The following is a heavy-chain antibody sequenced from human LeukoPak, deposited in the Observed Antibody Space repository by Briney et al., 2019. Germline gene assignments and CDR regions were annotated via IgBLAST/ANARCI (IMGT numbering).Heavy chain of an antibody. D-gene: IGHD2-15*01. CDR1: GFTFSSYA. CDR2: ISGSGGST. J-gene: IGHJ6*02. CDR3: AKGRPATGFYYYGMDV. Sequence: GASLRLSCAASGFTFSSYAMSWVRQAPGKGLEWVSAISGSGGSTYYADSVKGRLTISRDNSKNTLYLQMNSLRAEDTAVYYCAKGRPATGFYYYGMDVWGQGTTVTVSS. V-gene: IGHV3-23*01.